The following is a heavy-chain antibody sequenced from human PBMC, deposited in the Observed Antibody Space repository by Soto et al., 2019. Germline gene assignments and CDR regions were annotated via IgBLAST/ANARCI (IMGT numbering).Heavy chain of an antibody. CDR1: GFTFSSYG. Sequence: GGSLRLSCAASGFTFSSYGMHWVRQAPGKGLEWVAVIWYDGSNKYYADSVKGRFTISRDNSKNTLYLQMNSLRAEDTAVYYCAREIVVVVAASRSAHGMDVWGQGTTVTVSS. CDR3: AREIVVVVAASRSAHGMDV. D-gene: IGHD2-15*01. CDR2: IWYDGSNK. V-gene: IGHV3-33*01. J-gene: IGHJ6*02.